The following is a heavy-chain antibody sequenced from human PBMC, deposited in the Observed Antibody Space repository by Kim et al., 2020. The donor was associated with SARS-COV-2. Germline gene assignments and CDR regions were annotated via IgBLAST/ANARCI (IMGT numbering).Heavy chain of an antibody. V-gene: IGHV3-23*01. CDR3: AKVITRLTNDY. D-gene: IGHD2-2*01. CDR1: GFTFSSYG. CDR2: ISGSGVTT. Sequence: GGSLRLSCAASGFTFSSYGMSWVRQAPGKGLEWVSTISGSGVTTYYADSVKGGRFTISRDNSKNTLYLQMNSLRAEDTAVYYCAKVITRLTNDYWGQGTLVTVSS. J-gene: IGHJ4*02.